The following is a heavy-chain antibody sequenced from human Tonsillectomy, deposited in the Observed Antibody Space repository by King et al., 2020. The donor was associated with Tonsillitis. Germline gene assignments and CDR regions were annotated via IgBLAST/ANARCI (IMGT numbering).Heavy chain of an antibody. CDR3: ARYYGSGTYLDY. V-gene: IGHV3-48*03. CDR1: GFTFSRYE. CDR2: ISSSGSSI. D-gene: IGHD3-10*01. J-gene: IGHJ4*02. Sequence: VQLVESGGGLVQPGGSLRLSCAASGFTFSRYEMNWVRQAPGKGLEWVSYISSSGSSIQYADSVKGRFTISRDNAKNSLYLQMNSLRAEDTAVYYCARYYGSGTYLDYWGQGTLVTVSS.